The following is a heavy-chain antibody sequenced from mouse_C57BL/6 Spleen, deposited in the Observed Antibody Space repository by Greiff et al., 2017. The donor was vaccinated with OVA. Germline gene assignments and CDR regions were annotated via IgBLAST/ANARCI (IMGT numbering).Heavy chain of an antibody. CDR1: GYSITSDY. CDR3: ARIKDGSSPWFAY. Sequence: EVMLVESGPGLAKPSQTLSLTCSVTGYSITSDYWNWIRKFPGNKLEYMGYISYSGSTYYNPSLKSRISITRDTSKNQYYLQLNSVTTEDTATYYCARIKDGSSPWFAYWGQGTLVTVSA. CDR2: ISYSGST. V-gene: IGHV3-8*01. J-gene: IGHJ3*01. D-gene: IGHD1-1*01.